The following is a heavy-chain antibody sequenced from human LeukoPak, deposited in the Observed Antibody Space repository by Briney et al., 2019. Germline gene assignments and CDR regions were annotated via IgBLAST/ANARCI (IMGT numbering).Heavy chain of an antibody. Sequence: SPSETLSLTCTVSGDSISSYYWSWIRQPPGKGLEWIGYIYYSGDTNYNPSLKSRVTISVDTSKSQFSPKMSSVTAADTAVYYCARVAVKREYRGYGYFDYWGQGTLVTVSS. D-gene: IGHD5-12*01. CDR2: IYYSGDT. CDR1: GDSISSYY. CDR3: ARVAVKREYRGYGYFDY. J-gene: IGHJ4*02. V-gene: IGHV4-59*01.